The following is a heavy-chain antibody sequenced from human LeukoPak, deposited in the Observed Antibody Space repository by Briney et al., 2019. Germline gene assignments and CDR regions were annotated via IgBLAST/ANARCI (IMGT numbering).Heavy chain of an antibody. J-gene: IGHJ4*02. CDR2: IRYDGSNK. CDR1: GFTFSNYG. D-gene: IGHD5-18*01. CDR3: AKRKGETAMVYFDY. Sequence: GGSLRLSCAASGFTFSNYGMHWVRQAPGKGLEWVAFIRYDGSNKYYADSVKGRFTISRDNSKNTLYLQMNSLRAEDTAVYYCAKRKGETAMVYFDYCGQGTLVTVSS. V-gene: IGHV3-30*02.